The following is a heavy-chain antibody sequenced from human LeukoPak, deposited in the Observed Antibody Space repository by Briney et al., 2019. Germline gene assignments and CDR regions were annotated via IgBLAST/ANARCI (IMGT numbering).Heavy chain of an antibody. CDR2: VNPNSGDT. CDR1: GYTFTDYY. J-gene: IGHJ4*02. CDR3: ARGRRILVGDTNAGDFFDF. V-gene: IGHV1-2*02. Sequence: ASVKVSCKASGYTFTDYYIHWVRQAPGQGLEWMGWVNPNSGDTYYAQKFQGRVTMTRDTSISTAFIQLFRLRSDDTAVYYCARGRRILVGDTNAGDFFDFWGQGALVTVSS. D-gene: IGHD1-26*01.